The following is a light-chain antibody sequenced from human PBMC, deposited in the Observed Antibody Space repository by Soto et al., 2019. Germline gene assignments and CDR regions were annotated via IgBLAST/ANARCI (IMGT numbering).Light chain of an antibody. V-gene: IGKV1-5*01. CDR2: AAS. Sequence: DIQMTQSPSTLSASVGDTVTITCRASESIDNWLAGYQQKPGKAPKLLIFAASTLIRGVPSRFSGRGSGTEFTLTISSLQVDDYATFYCQQYHTDWTFGQGTKVEIK. J-gene: IGKJ1*01. CDR3: QQYHTDWT. CDR1: ESIDNW.